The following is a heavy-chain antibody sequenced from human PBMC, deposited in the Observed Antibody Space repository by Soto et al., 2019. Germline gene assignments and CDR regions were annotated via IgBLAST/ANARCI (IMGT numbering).Heavy chain of an antibody. J-gene: IGHJ5*02. V-gene: IGHV4-31*03. CDR3: AMVRGSPHWKREFDP. CDR2: IYYSGST. D-gene: IGHD3-10*01. CDR1: GGSISSGGYY. Sequence: SETLSLTCTVSGGSISSGGYYWSWIRQHPGKGLEWIGYIYYSGSTYYNPSLKSRVTISVDTSKNQFSLKLSSVTAADTAVYYCAMVRGSPHWKREFDPWGQGTLVTVS.